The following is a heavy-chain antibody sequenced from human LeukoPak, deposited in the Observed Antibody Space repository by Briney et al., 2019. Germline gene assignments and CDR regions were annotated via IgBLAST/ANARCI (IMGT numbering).Heavy chain of an antibody. Sequence: PSETLSLTCTVSGGSISSGGYYWTWIRQPPGKGLEWIGNIYHSGSTYYNPSLKSRVTISVDTSKNQFSLKLSSVTAADTAVYYCARGEDTAMDFDYWGQGTLVTVSS. CDR1: GGSISSGGYY. CDR3: ARGEDTAMDFDY. J-gene: IGHJ4*02. CDR2: IYHSGST. D-gene: IGHD5-18*01. V-gene: IGHV4-30-2*01.